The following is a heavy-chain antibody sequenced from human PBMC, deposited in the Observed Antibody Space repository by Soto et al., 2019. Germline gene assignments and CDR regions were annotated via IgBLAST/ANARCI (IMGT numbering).Heavy chain of an antibody. CDR3: AKRGDDFWSGYYYYFDC. J-gene: IGHJ4*02. D-gene: IGHD3-3*01. CDR2: ISYDGSNK. Sequence: GGSLRLSCAASGFTFSSYAMHWVRQAPGKGLEWVAVISYDGSNKYYADSVKGRFTISRDNSKNTLYLQMNSLRVEDTAVYYCAKRGDDFWSGYYYYFDCWGLGTLVTVSS. CDR1: GFTFSSYA. V-gene: IGHV3-30-3*02.